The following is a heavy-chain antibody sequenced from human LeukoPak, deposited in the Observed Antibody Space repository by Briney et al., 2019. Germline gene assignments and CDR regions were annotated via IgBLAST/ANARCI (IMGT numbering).Heavy chain of an antibody. CDR3: ARSDYYDSSGYYSYAFDI. CDR1: GGSISSHY. D-gene: IGHD3-22*01. V-gene: IGHV4-59*08. J-gene: IGHJ3*02. Sequence: SETLSLTCTVSGGSISSHYWSWIRQPPGKGLEWIGYIYYSGSTNYNPSLKSRVTISADTSKNQFSLKLSSVTAADTAVYYCARSDYYDSSGYYSYAFDIWGQGTMVTVSS. CDR2: IYYSGST.